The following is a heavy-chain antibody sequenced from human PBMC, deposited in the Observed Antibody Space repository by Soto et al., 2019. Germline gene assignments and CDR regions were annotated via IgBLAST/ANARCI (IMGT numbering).Heavy chain of an antibody. V-gene: IGHV1-3*01. D-gene: IGHD6-19*01. CDR1: GYTFTSYA. CDR3: ATDSSGWINFDY. CDR2: INAGNGNT. Sequence: ASVKVSCKASGYTFTSYAMHWVRQAPGQRLGWMGWINAGNGNTKYSQKFQGRVTITRDTSASTAYMELSSLRSEDTAVYYCATDSSGWINFDYWGQGTLVTVSS. J-gene: IGHJ4*02.